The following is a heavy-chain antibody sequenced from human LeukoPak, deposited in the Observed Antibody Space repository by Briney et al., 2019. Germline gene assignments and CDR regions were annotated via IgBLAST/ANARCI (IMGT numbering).Heavy chain of an antibody. CDR1: AFTFSSYW. CDR3: AGILT. Sequence: GGSLRLSCAAYAFTFSSYWMSWVRQAPGKGLEWVANIKQDGSEKYYVDSVKGRFTISRDNAKNSLYLQMNSLRAEDTAVYYCAGILTWGQGTLVTVSS. V-gene: IGHV3-7*01. J-gene: IGHJ4*02. CDR2: IKQDGSEK.